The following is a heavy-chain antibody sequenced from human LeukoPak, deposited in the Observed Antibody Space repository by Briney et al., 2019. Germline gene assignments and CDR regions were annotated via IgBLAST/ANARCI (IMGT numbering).Heavy chain of an antibody. CDR2: ISYSGST. CDR1: GGSISSSSYS. V-gene: IGHV4-39*07. J-gene: IGHJ4*02. Sequence: SETLSLTCTVSGGSISSSSYSWGWIRQPPGKGLEWSGSISYSGSTYYNPSLKSRVIISVDTSKSRFSLKLGSVTAADTAVYYCARDVRIVLMVYARYYVDYWGQGTLVTVSS. CDR3: ARDVRIVLMVYARYYVDY. D-gene: IGHD2-8*01.